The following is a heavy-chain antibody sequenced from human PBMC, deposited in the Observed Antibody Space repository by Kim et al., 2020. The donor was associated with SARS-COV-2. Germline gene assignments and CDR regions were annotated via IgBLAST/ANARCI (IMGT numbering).Heavy chain of an antibody. J-gene: IGHJ4*02. V-gene: IGHV3-23*01. CDR3: AKGPSLFCGGDCYFGY. Sequence: VKGRFTISRDNSKNTLYLQMNSLRAEDTAVYYCAKGPSLFCGGDCYFGYWGQGTLVTVSS. D-gene: IGHD2-21*02.